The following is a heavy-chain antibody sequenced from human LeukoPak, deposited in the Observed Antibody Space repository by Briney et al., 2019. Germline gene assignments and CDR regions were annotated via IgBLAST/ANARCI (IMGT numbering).Heavy chain of an antibody. V-gene: IGHV3-21*01. CDR3: AREPGPAAPPVDY. J-gene: IGHJ4*02. CDR1: GFTFTTYG. Sequence: GGSLRLSCAASGFTFTTYGMNWVGQAPGKGLEGVSFISSGSTYVYYADSVKGRSTISRDNAKNSVYLQMNSLRAEDTAVYYCAREPGPAAPPVDYWGQGTLVTVSS. D-gene: IGHD2-2*01. CDR2: ISSGSTYV.